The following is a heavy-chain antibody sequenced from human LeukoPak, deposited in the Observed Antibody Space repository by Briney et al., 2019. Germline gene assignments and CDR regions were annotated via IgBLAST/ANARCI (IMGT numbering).Heavy chain of an antibody. J-gene: IGHJ4*02. D-gene: IGHD3-10*02. CDR3: AKTLFGGHDY. CDR2: ISGNAKTT. Sequence: PGGSLRLSCATSGFTFSTYGMTWVRQAPGKGLECVSGISGNAKTTSYADSVKGRFTISRDNSKNTLYLQMSSLTVEDTAVYYCAKTLFGGHDYWGQGTLVTVSS. CDR1: GFTFSTYG. V-gene: IGHV3-23*01.